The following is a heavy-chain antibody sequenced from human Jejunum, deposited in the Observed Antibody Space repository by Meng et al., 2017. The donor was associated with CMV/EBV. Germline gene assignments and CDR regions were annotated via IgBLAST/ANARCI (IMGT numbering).Heavy chain of an antibody. D-gene: IGHD3-3*01. CDR2: VYWDDDI. CDR3: VFKDRTIFDAFDP. V-gene: IGHV2-5*04. Sequence: FSGSSIRTSGVGVGWIRQPPGKALEWLAFVYWDDDIRYRPSLRSRLTLTKDISKNQVVLVMTNMEPVDTGTYYCVFKDRTIFDAFDPWGQGTLVTVSS. J-gene: IGHJ5*02. CDR1: GSSIRTSGVG.